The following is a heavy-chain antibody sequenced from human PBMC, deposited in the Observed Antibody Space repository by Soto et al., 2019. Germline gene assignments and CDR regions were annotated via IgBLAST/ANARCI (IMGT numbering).Heavy chain of an antibody. CDR2: IYYSGSI. Sequence: SETLSLTCSVSGGSINSSSYFWGWVRQPPGKGLEWIGSIYYSGSIYYNPSLRSRVTISVDTSKNQFSLKLSSVTAADTAVFYCARHYSSGSRNWFDPWGQGTLVTVSS. V-gene: IGHV4-39*01. J-gene: IGHJ5*02. CDR3: ARHYSSGSRNWFDP. CDR1: GGSINSSSYF. D-gene: IGHD6-19*01.